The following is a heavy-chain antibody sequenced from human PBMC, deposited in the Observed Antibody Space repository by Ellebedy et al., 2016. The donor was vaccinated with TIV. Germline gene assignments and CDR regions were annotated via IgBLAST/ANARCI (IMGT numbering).Heavy chain of an antibody. Sequence: SETLSLTCTVSGGSISSYYWSWIRQPPGKGLEWIGYIYYSGSTNYNPSLKSRVTISVDTSKNQFSLKLSSVTAADTAVYYCARGDTMVRGVDGMDVWGQGTTVTVSS. J-gene: IGHJ6*02. D-gene: IGHD3-10*01. CDR2: IYYSGST. CDR1: GGSISSYY. CDR3: ARGDTMVRGVDGMDV. V-gene: IGHV4-59*12.